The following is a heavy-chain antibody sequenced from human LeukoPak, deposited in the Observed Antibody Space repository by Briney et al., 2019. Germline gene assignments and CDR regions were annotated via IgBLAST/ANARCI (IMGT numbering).Heavy chain of an antibody. CDR1: GFTFSSYW. CDR2: INSGGSYT. Sequence: PGGSLRLPCAASGFTFSSYWMHWVRQAPGKGLVWVSRINSGGSYTSYADSVKGRFTISRDNAKNTLFLQMNSLRAEDSAVYYCARVLGLRDDYWGQGTLVTVSS. V-gene: IGHV3-74*01. D-gene: IGHD4-17*01. J-gene: IGHJ4*02. CDR3: ARVLGLRDDY.